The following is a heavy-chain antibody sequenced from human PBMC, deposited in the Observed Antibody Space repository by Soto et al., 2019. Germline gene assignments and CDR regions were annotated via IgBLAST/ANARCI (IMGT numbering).Heavy chain of an antibody. CDR1: EFPSSRDA. Sequence: GAGRLCWAGSEFPSSRDAMSWVRQSPGKGLEWVSAISGSGGSTYYADSVKGRFTISRDNSKNTLYLQMNSLRAEDTAVYYGSKFRWRMSAVAAAREYWGQGTVVPVSS. D-gene: IGHD6-19*01. V-gene: IGHV3-23*01. J-gene: IGHJ4*02. CDR2: ISGSGGST. CDR3: SKFRWRMSAVAAAREY.